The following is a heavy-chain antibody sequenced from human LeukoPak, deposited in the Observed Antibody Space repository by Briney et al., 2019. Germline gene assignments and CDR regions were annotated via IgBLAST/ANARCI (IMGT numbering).Heavy chain of an antibody. D-gene: IGHD3-10*01. CDR3: ARQTGSGLFSLP. CDR2: IYFSGGT. CDR1: GGSITSSSCY. Sequence: SETLSLTCTVSGGSITSSSCYWGWIRQPPGTGLEWIGSIYFSGGTYYNASLKSRVTISVDTSKNQFSLKLSSVTAADTAVYYCARQTGSGLFSLPGGQGTLVTVSS. V-gene: IGHV4-39*01. J-gene: IGHJ4*02.